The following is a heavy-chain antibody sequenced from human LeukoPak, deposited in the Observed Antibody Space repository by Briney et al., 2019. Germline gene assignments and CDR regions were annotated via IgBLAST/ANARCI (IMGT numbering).Heavy chain of an antibody. CDR3: AKDRTYGGSYYGDFQH. J-gene: IGHJ1*01. V-gene: IGHV3-23*01. D-gene: IGHD1-26*01. CDR1: GFTFSSYA. CDR2: IGGSGGST. Sequence: GGSLRLSCAASGFTFSSYAMSWVRQAPGKGLEWVSAIGGSGGSTYYADSVKGRFTISRDNSKNTLYLQMNSLRAEDTAVYYCAKDRTYGGSYYGDFQHWGQGTLVTVSS.